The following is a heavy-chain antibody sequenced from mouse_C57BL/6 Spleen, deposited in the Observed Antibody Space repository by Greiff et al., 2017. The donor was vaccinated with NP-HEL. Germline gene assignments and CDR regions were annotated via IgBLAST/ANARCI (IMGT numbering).Heavy chain of an antibody. Sequence: QVQLKQSGAELVMPGASVKLSCKASGYTFTSYWMHWVKQRPGQGLEWIGEIDPSDSYTNYNQKFKGKSTLTVDKSSSTAYMQLSSLTSDDSAVYYCARWVFYYGTRYAMDDWGQGTSVTVSS. V-gene: IGHV1-69*01. CDR1: GYTFTSYW. CDR2: IDPSDSYT. D-gene: IGHD1-1*01. CDR3: ARWVFYYGTRYAMDD. J-gene: IGHJ4*01.